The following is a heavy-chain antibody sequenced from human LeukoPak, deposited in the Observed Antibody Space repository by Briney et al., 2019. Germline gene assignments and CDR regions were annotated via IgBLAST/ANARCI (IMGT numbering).Heavy chain of an antibody. Sequence: GASVKVSCKVSGYTLTELSMHWVRQAPGKGLEWMGGFDPEDGETIYAQKFQGRVTMTEDTSTDTAYMELSSLRSEDTAVYYCATVGILAAADEYYFDYWGQGTLVTVSS. CDR2: FDPEDGET. CDR3: ATVGILAAADEYYFDY. CDR1: GYTLTELS. J-gene: IGHJ4*02. V-gene: IGHV1-24*01. D-gene: IGHD6-13*01.